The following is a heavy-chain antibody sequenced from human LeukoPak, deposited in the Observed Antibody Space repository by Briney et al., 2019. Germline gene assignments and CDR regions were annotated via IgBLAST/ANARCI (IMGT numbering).Heavy chain of an antibody. Sequence: PSETLSLTCAVSGVPISSFYWSWIRQPPGKGLQWIGYVFHTGDTNHDPSLKGRVTVSLDTSKDLVSLRLTSVTAADTAVYYCARHPFATPFDHWGRGTLVTVSS. J-gene: IGHJ4*02. CDR3: ARHPFATPFDH. V-gene: IGHV4-59*08. D-gene: IGHD2-15*01. CDR2: VFHTGDT. CDR1: GVPISSFY.